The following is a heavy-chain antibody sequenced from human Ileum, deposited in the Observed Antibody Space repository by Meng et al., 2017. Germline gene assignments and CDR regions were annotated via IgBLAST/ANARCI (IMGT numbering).Heavy chain of an antibody. V-gene: IGHV3-30*07. CDR3: TNDRLNH. J-gene: IGHJ1*01. CDR2: ISNDGSDK. CDR1: GFSLSNYA. D-gene: IGHD1-1*01. Sequence: QVQLVESGGGVVQPGTSLRLSCAISGFSLSNYAMHWVRQAPGKGLEWVAVISNDGSDKYYADSVKGHFTTSRDNAKNTVYLQMNSLRAEDTALYYCTNDRLNHWGQGALVTVSS.